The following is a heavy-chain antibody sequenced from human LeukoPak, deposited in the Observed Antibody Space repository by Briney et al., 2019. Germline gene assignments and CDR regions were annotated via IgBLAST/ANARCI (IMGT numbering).Heavy chain of an antibody. J-gene: IGHJ4*02. V-gene: IGHV1-18*01. Sequence: GASVKVSCKASGYTFTSYGISWVRQAPGQGLEWMGWISAYNGNTNYAQKLQGRVTMTTDTSTSTAYMELRSLRSDDTAVYYCARQITMVRGVIITRSHFDYWGQGTLVTVSS. CDR3: ARQITMVRGVIITRSHFDY. D-gene: IGHD3-10*01. CDR1: GYTFTSYG. CDR2: ISAYNGNT.